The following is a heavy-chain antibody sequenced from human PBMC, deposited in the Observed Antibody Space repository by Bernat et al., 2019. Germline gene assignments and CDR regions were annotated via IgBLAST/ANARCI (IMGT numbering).Heavy chain of an antibody. Sequence: QLQLQESGPGLVKPSETLSLTCTVSGGSIRSGSYHWGWSRRHPGKGLEWIGSVYFSGSTYYIPSLKSRVTISVDASKNQFSLKLSSVTAADTAVYYCARRKHHDYWGQGTLVTVSS. CDR1: GGSIRSGSYH. CDR3: ARRKHHDY. J-gene: IGHJ4*02. CDR2: VYFSGST. V-gene: IGHV4-39*01.